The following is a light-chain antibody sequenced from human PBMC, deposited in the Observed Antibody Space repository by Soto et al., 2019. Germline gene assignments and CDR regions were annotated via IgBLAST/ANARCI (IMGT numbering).Light chain of an antibody. Sequence: DIQMTQSPSTLSASVGDRVTITCRASQSINIWLAWYQQKPGKAPKLLIYKASSLKSGVPSRFSGSGSGTEFTLTISSLQPDDFATYYCQQYNDYFPTFGQGTKLEIK. CDR2: KAS. V-gene: IGKV1-5*03. CDR1: QSINIW. CDR3: QQYNDYFPT. J-gene: IGKJ2*01.